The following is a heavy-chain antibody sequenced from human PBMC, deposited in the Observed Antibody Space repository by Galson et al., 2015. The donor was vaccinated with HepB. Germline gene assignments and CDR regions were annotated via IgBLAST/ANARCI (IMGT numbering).Heavy chain of an antibody. D-gene: IGHD4-17*01. CDR1: GGTFSSYA. J-gene: IGHJ5*02. CDR3: ASHHGDYGSDWFDP. Sequence: SVKVSCKASGGTFSSYAISWVRQAPGQGLEWMGGIIPIFGTANYAQKFQGRVTITADESTSTAYMELSSLRSEDTAVYYCASHHGDYGSDWFDPWGQGTLVTVSS. CDR2: IIPIFGTA. V-gene: IGHV1-69*13.